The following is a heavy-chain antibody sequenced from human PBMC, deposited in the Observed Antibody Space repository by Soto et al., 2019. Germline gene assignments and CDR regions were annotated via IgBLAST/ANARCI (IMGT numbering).Heavy chain of an antibody. D-gene: IGHD2-15*01. CDR3: ARGGIVVVDSVPHWFDP. Sequence: SETLSLTCGVSGYYISSGYYWGCIRQPPGKGLEWIGSIYHSGSTYYNPSLKSRVTISVDTSKNQYSLRLSFVTAADTAVYYCARGGIVVVDSVPHWFDPWGQGTLVTVSS. CDR1: GYYISSGYY. V-gene: IGHV4-38-2*01. CDR2: IYHSGST. J-gene: IGHJ5*02.